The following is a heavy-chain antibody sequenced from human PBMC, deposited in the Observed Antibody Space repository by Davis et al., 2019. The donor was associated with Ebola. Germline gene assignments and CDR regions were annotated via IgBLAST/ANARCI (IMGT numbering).Heavy chain of an antibody. Sequence: SETLSLTCTVSGGSISSYYWSWIRQPPGKGLEWIGYIYYSGSTNYNPSLKSRVTISVDTSKNQFSLKLSSVTAADTAVYYCARGGGGLHYYYYYAMDVWGQGTTVTVSS. CDR2: IYYSGST. J-gene: IGHJ6*02. CDR3: ARGGGGLHYYYYYAMDV. CDR1: GGSISSYY. V-gene: IGHV4-59*01. D-gene: IGHD3-16*01.